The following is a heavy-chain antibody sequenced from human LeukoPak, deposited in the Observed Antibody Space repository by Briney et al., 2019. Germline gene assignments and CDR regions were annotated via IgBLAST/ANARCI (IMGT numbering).Heavy chain of an antibody. Sequence: PGRSLRLSCAASGFTFSSYAMHWVRQAPAKGLEWVSYISSGGSTIYYADSVKGRFTISRDNAKNSLYLQMNSLRAEDTAVYYCARDIYYYDSSGYYFPGGSDYWGQGTLVTVSS. J-gene: IGHJ4*02. CDR2: ISSGGSTI. CDR1: GFTFSSYA. CDR3: ARDIYYYDSSGYYFPGGSDY. V-gene: IGHV3-48*04. D-gene: IGHD3-22*01.